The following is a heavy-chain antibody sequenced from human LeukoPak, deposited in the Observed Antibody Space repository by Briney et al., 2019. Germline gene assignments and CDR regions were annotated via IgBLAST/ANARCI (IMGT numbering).Heavy chain of an antibody. J-gene: IGHJ4*02. CDR2: IIPNTGGS. CDR1: GYTFTDYY. CDR3: ARSVTVAIWFGEAYCDY. Sequence: ASVKVSCKASGYTFTDYYMHWVRQAPGQGLEWMGWIIPNTGGSNYAQNFQGRVTMTRDTSISTAYMELSRLRSDDTAVYYCARSVTVAIWFGEAYCDYWGQGTLATVSS. V-gene: IGHV1-2*02. D-gene: IGHD3-10*01.